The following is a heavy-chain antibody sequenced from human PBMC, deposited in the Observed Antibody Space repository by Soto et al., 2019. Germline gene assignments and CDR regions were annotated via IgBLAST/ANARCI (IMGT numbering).Heavy chain of an antibody. CDR3: ARLPTLDDGIVLVRAAGFDG. Sequence: PSETLSLTCTVSSGSISSSRYYWGWIRQPPGKGLEWIGTIYYSGSTYYNPSLKSRVTISVDTSKNQFSLRLSSVTAADTAVYYCARLPTLDDGIVLVRAAGFDGWGQGTLVTVSS. CDR1: SGSISSSRYY. J-gene: IGHJ4*02. V-gene: IGHV4-39*01. D-gene: IGHD2-2*01. CDR2: IYYSGST.